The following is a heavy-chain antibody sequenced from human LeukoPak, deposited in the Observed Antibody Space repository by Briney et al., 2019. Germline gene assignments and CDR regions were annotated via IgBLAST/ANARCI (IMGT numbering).Heavy chain of an antibody. V-gene: IGHV3-30-3*01. CDR2: ISYDGSNK. D-gene: IGHD5/OR15-5a*01. CDR1: GFTFSSYA. CDR3: ARGVLYLYDGGFDY. Sequence: GGSLRLSCAASGFTFSSYAMHWVRQAPGKGLEWVAVISYDGSNKYYADSVKGRFTISRDNSKNTLYLQMNSLRAEDTAVYYCARGVLYLYDGGFDYWGQGTLVTVSS. J-gene: IGHJ4*02.